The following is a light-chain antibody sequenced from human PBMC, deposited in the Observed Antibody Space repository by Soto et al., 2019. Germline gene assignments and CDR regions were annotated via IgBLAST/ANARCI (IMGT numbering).Light chain of an antibody. CDR2: WAS. Sequence: DIALTQSPDSLALSLGERATMNCKSSQSVLYSSYNKSYLAWYQVKPGRPPKLLFSWASTRESGVPDRFSGSGSGTDFTLTISSLQAEDVAVYYCQQYYSILITFVQGTRLESK. CDR1: QSVLYSSYNKSY. CDR3: QQYYSILIT. V-gene: IGKV4-1*01. J-gene: IGKJ5*01.